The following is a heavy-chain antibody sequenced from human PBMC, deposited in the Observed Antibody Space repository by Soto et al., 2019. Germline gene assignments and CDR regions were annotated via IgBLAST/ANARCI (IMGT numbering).Heavy chain of an antibody. J-gene: IGHJ6*02. Sequence: GASVKVSCKASGGTFSSYAISWVRQAPGQGLEWMGGIIPIFGTANYAQKFQGRVTITADESTSTAYMELSSLRSEDTAVYYCASRGFVPVDYYYGMDVWGQGTTVTVSS. D-gene: IGHD3-22*01. CDR1: GGTFSSYA. CDR3: ASRGFVPVDYYYGMDV. V-gene: IGHV1-69*13. CDR2: IIPIFGTA.